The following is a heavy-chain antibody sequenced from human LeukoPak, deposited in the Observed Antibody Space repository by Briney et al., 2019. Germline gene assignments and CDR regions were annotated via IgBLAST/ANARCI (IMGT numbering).Heavy chain of an antibody. D-gene: IGHD3-9*01. V-gene: IGHV3-23*01. CDR2: ISGSGGST. CDR3: ARDAPHYDILTGYYPIDS. CDR1: GVTFSIYP. Sequence: GGSLRLSCAASGVTFSIYPMSWVRHAPGKGLEGVSAISGSGGSTYYADSVKGRFTIPRDNSKNTLYLQMYSLSAEDTAVYYCARDAPHYDILTGYYPIDSWGQGTLVTVSS. J-gene: IGHJ4*02.